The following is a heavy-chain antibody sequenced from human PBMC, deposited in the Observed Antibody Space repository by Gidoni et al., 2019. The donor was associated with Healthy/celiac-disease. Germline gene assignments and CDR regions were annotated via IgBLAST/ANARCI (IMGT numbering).Heavy chain of an antibody. V-gene: IGHV4-61*02. CDR2: IYTSGST. CDR3: ARQIAVAGTVDY. CDR1: GGSISSGSYY. D-gene: IGHD6-19*01. Sequence: QVQLQESGPGLVKPSQTLSLTCTVSGGSISSGSYYWSWIRQPAGKGLEWIGRIYTSGSTNYNPSLKSRVTISVDTSKNQFSLKLSSVTAADTAVYYCARQIAVAGTVDYWGQGTLVTVSS. J-gene: IGHJ4*02.